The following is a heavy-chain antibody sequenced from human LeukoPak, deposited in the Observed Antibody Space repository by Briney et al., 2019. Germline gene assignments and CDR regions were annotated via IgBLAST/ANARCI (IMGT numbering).Heavy chain of an antibody. J-gene: IGHJ4*02. Sequence: GGSLRLSCAASGFTFSSYWMSWVRQAPGKGLEWVANIKQDGSEKYYVDSVKGRFTISRDNAKNSLYLQMNSLRAEDTAVYYCARVQPPYSSPCGYWGQGTLVTVSS. CDR1: GFTFSSYW. CDR2: IKQDGSEK. V-gene: IGHV3-7*01. D-gene: IGHD6-13*01. CDR3: ARVQPPYSSPCGY.